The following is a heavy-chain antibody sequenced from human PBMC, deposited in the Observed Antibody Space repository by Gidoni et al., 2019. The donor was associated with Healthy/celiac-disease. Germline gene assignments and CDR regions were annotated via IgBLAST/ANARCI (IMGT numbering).Heavy chain of an antibody. D-gene: IGHD3-10*01. V-gene: IGHV1-8*01. CDR3: ARGLYGSGSYYNPYYYYGMDV. CDR1: GYPFPSYD. J-gene: IGHJ6*02. CDR2: MNPNSGNT. Sequence: QVQLVPSGAEVKKPGASVKVFCQASGYPFPSYDINRVRQATGQGLEWMGWMNPNSGNTGYAQKFQGRVTMTRNTSISTAYMELSSLRSEDTAVYYCARGLYGSGSYYNPYYYYGMDVWGQGTTVTVSS.